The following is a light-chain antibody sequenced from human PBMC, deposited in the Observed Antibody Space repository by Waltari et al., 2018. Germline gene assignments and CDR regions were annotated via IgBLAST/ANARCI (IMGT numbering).Light chain of an antibody. Sequence: QSVLTQPPSASETPGQRVTISCSGSISNLGRNYLYWYQQVPGAAPRLPIYRNNQRPSGVPDRFSGSKFGTSASLAIDGLRSEDEAVYYCASWDDSHYVFGPGTKVTVL. V-gene: IGLV1-47*01. J-gene: IGLJ1*01. CDR1: ISNLGRNY. CDR2: RNN. CDR3: ASWDDSHYV.